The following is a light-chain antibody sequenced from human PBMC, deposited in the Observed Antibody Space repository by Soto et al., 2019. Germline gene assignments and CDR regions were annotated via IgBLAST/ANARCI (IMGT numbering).Light chain of an antibody. CDR3: QQYGSSPPIT. J-gene: IGKJ5*01. Sequence: EIVLTQSPGTLSLSPWERATLSFRASQSVSSSYLAWYQQKPGQAPRLLIYGASSRATGIPDRFSGSGSGTDFTLTNSRLEPEDFAVYYCQQYGSSPPITFGQGTRLEI. CDR2: GAS. CDR1: QSVSSSY. V-gene: IGKV3-20*01.